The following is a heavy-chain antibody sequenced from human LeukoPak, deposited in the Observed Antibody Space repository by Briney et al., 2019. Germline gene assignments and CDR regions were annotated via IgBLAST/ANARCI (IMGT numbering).Heavy chain of an antibody. V-gene: IGHV1-69*13. CDR2: IIPIFGTA. Sequence: SVKVSCKASGGTFSSYAISWVRQAPGQGLEWMGGIIPIFGTANYAQKFQGRVMITADESTSTAYMELSSLRSEDTAVYYCARDWWKVTSLAVAGSNWFDPWGQGTLVTVSS. CDR1: GGTFSSYA. D-gene: IGHD6-19*01. J-gene: IGHJ5*02. CDR3: ARDWWKVTSLAVAGSNWFDP.